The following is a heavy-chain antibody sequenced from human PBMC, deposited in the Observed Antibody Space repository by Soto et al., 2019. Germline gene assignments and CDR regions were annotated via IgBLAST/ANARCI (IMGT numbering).Heavy chain of an antibody. D-gene: IGHD2-2*01. V-gene: IGHV3-74*01. J-gene: IGHJ6*03. CDR3: ASRYCSSTSCYVSGYYYYYYMDV. CDR2: INNDGSNT. Sequence: PGGSLRLSCAASGFTFSSYWMHWVRQAPGKGLVWVSRINNDGSNTNYADSVKGRFTTSRDNAKNTLYLQMNSLRAEDTAVYYCASRYCSSTSCYVSGYYYYYYMDVWGKGTTVTVSS. CDR1: GFTFSSYW.